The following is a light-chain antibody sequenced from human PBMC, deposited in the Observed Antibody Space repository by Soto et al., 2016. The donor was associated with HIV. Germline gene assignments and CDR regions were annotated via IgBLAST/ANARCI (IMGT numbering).Light chain of an antibody. CDR1: NIGSES. CDR2: DDS. V-gene: IGLV3-21*03. CDR3: QVWDSSSDRQV. J-gene: IGLJ3*02. Sequence: SYVLTQPPSVSVAPGKTARITCGGNNIGSESVHWYQRKPGQAPVLVAYDDSDRPSGIPERFSGSNSGNTATLTISRVEVGDEADYYCQVWDSSSDRQVFGGGTKLTVL.